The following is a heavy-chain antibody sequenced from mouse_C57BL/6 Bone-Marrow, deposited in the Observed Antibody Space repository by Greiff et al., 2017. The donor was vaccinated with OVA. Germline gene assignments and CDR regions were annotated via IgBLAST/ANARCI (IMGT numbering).Heavy chain of an antibody. Sequence: QVQLQQSGAELVKPGASVKMSCKASGYTFTSYWITWVKQRPGQGLEWIGDIYPGSGSNNYNEKFKSKATLTVDTSSSTAYMQLSSLTSEDSAVYYCAKRGNCDLPDYWGQGTTLTVSS. CDR3: AKRGNCDLPDY. CDR2: IYPGSGSN. J-gene: IGHJ2*01. V-gene: IGHV1-55*01. CDR1: GYTFTSYW. D-gene: IGHD4-1*01.